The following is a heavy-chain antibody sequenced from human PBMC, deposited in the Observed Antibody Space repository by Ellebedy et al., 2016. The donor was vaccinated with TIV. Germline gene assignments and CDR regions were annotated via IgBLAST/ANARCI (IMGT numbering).Heavy chain of an antibody. Sequence: AASVKVSCKASGYTFTSYGISWVRQAPGQGLEWMGIINPNDDTKYYTQNFQGRVTVTRDTSANTVYMELSSLRSEDTAVYYCARGRGYSFDVCDVWGQGTMVAVS. CDR2: INPNDDTK. D-gene: IGHD5-18*01. V-gene: IGHV1-46*01. J-gene: IGHJ3*01. CDR1: GYTFTSYG. CDR3: ARGRGYSFDVCDV.